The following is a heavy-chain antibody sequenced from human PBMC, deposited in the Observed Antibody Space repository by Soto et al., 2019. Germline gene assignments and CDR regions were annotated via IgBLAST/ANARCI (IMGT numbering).Heavy chain of an antibody. CDR2: IYATGTT. CDR1: GASISGFY. V-gene: IGHV4-4*07. CDR3: VRDGTKTLRDWFDP. Sequence: SETLSLTCTVSGASISGFYWSWIRKSAGKGLEWIGRIYATGTTDYNPSLKSRVMMSVDTSKKQFCLKLRSVTAADTAVYYCVRDGTKTLRDWFDPWGQGISVTVSS. J-gene: IGHJ5*02. D-gene: IGHD1-1*01.